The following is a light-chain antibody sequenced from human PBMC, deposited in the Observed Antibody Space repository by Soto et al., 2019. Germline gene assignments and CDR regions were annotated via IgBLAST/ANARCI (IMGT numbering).Light chain of an antibody. CDR3: QQYNNWPQT. V-gene: IGKV3-15*01. Sequence: DIVMTQSPAPLSVSPGERATLSCRASQSVSSNLAWYQQKPGQAPRLLIYGASTRATGIPARFSGSGSGTEFTLTISSLQSEDVAVYYCQQYNNWPQTLGQGTKVDIK. CDR2: GAS. J-gene: IGKJ1*01. CDR1: QSVSSN.